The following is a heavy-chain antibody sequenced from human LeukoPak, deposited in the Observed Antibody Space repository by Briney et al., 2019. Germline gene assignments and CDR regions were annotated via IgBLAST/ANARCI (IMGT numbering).Heavy chain of an antibody. CDR1: GFTFSSYS. Sequence: GGSLRLSCAASGFTFSSYSMNWVRQAPGKGLEWVSEISGSGGSTSYADSVKGRFTVSRDNSKNTLYLQINSLRAEDTAIYYCAKDPYLFWGQGTMVTVSS. CDR3: AKDPYLF. D-gene: IGHD2/OR15-2a*01. J-gene: IGHJ3*01. CDR2: ISGSGGST. V-gene: IGHV3-23*01.